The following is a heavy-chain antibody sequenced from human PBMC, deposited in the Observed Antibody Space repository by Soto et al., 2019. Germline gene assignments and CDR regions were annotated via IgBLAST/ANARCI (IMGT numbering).Heavy chain of an antibody. CDR2: ISYDGSNK. Sequence: QVQLVESGGGVVQPGRSLRLSCAASGFTFSSYAMHWVRQAPGKGLEWVAVISYDGSNKYYADSVKGRFTISRDNSKNTLYLQMNSLRAEDTAVYYCARDFVDIVLVPAAELTTGPYNWFDPWGQGTLVTVSS. V-gene: IGHV3-30-3*01. J-gene: IGHJ5*02. CDR1: GFTFSSYA. CDR3: ARDFVDIVLVPAAELTTGPYNWFDP. D-gene: IGHD2-2*01.